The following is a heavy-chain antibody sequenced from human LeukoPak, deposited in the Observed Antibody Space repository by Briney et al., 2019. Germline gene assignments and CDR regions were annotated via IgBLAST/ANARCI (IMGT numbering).Heavy chain of an antibody. CDR2: ISGSGGST. J-gene: IGHJ4*02. V-gene: IGHV3-23*01. D-gene: IGHD3-3*01. Sequence: PGGSLRLSCAASGFTFSSYAMSWVRQAPGKGLEWVSTISGSGGSTYYADFVKGRFTISRDNSKNTLYLQMNSLRAEDTAVYYCARVGYYDFWSGYQTFDYWGQGTLVTVSS. CDR3: ARVGYYDFWSGYQTFDY. CDR1: GFTFSSYA.